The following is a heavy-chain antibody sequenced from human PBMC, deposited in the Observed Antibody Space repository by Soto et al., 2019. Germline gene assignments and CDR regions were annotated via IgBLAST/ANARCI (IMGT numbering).Heavy chain of an antibody. CDR3: SRGADIVATTPLWG. V-gene: IGHV1-2*02. J-gene: IGHJ4*02. CDR2: INPNSSGT. CDR1: GYTFTGYY. D-gene: IGHD5-12*01. Sequence: QVQLVQSGAEVKKPGASVKVSCKASGYTFTGYYMHWVRQAPGQGLEWMGWINPNSSGTNYAQKFQGRFTMTRDTSISTAYMELSRLRSDDTAVYYCSRGADIVATTPLWGWGQGTLVTVSS.